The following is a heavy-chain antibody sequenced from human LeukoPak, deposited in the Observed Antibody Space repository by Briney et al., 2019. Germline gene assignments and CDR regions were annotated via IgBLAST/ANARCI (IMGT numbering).Heavy chain of an antibody. V-gene: IGHV1-2*06. J-gene: IGHJ6*03. CDR1: GYTFTGYY. D-gene: IGHD1-26*01. CDR3: ASSKLRGRMDV. Sequence: GASVKVSCKASGYTFTGYYMHWVRQAPGQGLEWMGLINPTGGSTGYAQKFQGRVTMTRDTSISTAYMELSRLRSDDTAVYYCASSKLRGRMDVWGKGTTVTVSS. CDR2: INPTGGST.